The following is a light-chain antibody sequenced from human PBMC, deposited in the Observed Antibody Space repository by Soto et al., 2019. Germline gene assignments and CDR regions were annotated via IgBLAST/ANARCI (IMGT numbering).Light chain of an antibody. J-gene: IGKJ5*01. Sequence: EIVLTQSPGTLSLSPGERATLSCRASQSVSSSYLAWYQQKPGQAPRLLIYGASSRATGIPDRFSGSGSGTDFTLTISRLEPEDFAVYYCQQYGGGITFGQGTRLEIK. V-gene: IGKV3-20*01. CDR3: QQYGGGIT. CDR1: QSVSSSY. CDR2: GAS.